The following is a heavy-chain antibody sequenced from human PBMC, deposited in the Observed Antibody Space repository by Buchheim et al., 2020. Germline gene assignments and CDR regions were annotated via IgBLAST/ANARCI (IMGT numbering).Heavy chain of an antibody. D-gene: IGHD6-13*01. CDR3: ATASSWFFFDY. Sequence: QVQLVESGGGVVQPGRSLRLSRAASGFIFSTYGMHWVRQAPGKGLEWVAVISSDGSNKYYADSVKGRFTISRDNSKDPLFLQMNSLRAEDTAVYYCATASSWFFFDYWGQGTL. CDR2: ISSDGSNK. V-gene: IGHV3-30*03. J-gene: IGHJ4*02. CDR1: GFIFSTYG.